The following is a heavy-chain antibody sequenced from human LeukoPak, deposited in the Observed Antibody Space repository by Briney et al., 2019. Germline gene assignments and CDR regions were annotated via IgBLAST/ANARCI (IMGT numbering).Heavy chain of an antibody. Sequence: ASVKVSCKXSGYXXXXYYMXWVRQAPGXXXXXXXXXNPSGGSTSYAQKFQGRVTMTRDTSTSTVYMELSSLRSEDTAVYYCARDVLMVYYYYYYGMDVWGQGTTVTVSS. V-gene: IGHV1-46*01. J-gene: IGHJ6*02. CDR3: ARDVLMVYYYYYYGMDV. CDR2: XNPSGGST. CDR1: GYXXXXYY. D-gene: IGHD2-8*01.